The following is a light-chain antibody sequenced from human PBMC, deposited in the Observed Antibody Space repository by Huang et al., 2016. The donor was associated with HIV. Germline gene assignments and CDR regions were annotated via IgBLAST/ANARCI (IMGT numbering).Light chain of an antibody. J-gene: IGKJ1*01. CDR3: QQYNHWPRT. V-gene: IGKV3-15*01. CDR1: QRVSSN. CDR2: AAS. Sequence: EIVMTQSPATLSVSPGTRATLSCRASQRVSSNFAWYQQKPGQAPRLLLYAASTRATGSPARFSGSGSGTEFTLTISSLQSEDVAVYYCQQYNHWPRTFGQGTKVEIK.